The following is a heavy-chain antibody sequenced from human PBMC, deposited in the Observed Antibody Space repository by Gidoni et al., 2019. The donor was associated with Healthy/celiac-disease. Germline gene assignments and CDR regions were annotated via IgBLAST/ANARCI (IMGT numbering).Heavy chain of an antibody. V-gene: IGHV3-66*01. CDR3: ARARQWLLPAYFDY. CDR1: GFTVSSHY. CDR2: IYSGGST. Sequence: EVQLVESGGGLVQPGGSLRLSCAASGFTVSSHYMSWVRQAPGKGLEWVSVIYSGGSTYYADSVKGRFTISRDNSKNTLYLQMNSLRAEDTAVYYCARARQWLLPAYFDYWGQGTLVTVSS. D-gene: IGHD6-19*01. J-gene: IGHJ4*02.